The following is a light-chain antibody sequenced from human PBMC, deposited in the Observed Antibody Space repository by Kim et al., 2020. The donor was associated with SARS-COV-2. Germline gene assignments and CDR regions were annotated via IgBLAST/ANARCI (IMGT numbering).Light chain of an antibody. Sequence: LGERATPTISAIPGVSSNDLAWEQKKRGQAPRLLIYGASSRATGIPDRVSGSGYGTDFTLTITRLEPEDVAVYYCQQYSSSPATFGQGTKVDIK. V-gene: IGKV3-20*01. CDR3: QQYSSSPAT. CDR2: GAS. CDR1: PGVSSND. J-gene: IGKJ1*01.